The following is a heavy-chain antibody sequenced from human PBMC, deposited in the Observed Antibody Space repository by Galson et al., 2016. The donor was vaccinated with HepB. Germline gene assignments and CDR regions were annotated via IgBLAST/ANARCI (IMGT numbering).Heavy chain of an antibody. D-gene: IGHD2-21*01. CDR2: IYLSGST. CDR3: ARRPLFHFDS. V-gene: IGHV4-4*01. CDR1: GDSISTNNW. J-gene: IGHJ4*02. Sequence: ETLSLTCAVSGDSISTNNWWNWVRQPPGKGLEWIGEIYLSGSTNYNPSLESRITIAVDKSKNQFSLNLTSVTAADTAVYFCARRPLFHFDSWGQGRLVIVSS.